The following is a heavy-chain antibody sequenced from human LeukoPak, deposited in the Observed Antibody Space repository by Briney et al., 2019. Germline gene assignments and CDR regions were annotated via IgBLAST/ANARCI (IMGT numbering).Heavy chain of an antibody. Sequence: AAVKVSCKSSGYTFTSYGISWVRQAPGQGLEWMGWISAYNGNTNYAQKLQGRVTMTTDTSTSTAYMELRSLRSDDTAVYYCARDRGGYIGYDEGSYYYMDVWGKGTTVTVSS. CDR3: ARDRGGYIGYDEGSYYYMDV. J-gene: IGHJ6*03. CDR1: GYTFTSYG. CDR2: ISAYNGNT. V-gene: IGHV1-18*01. D-gene: IGHD5-12*01.